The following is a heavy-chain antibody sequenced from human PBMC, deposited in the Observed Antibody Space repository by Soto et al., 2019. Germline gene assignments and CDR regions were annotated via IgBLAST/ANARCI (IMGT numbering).Heavy chain of an antibody. D-gene: IGHD2-2*01. CDR3: LKPSNALKLDVLYCMQV. CDR2: INKSGNT. CDR1: GGSFSGYY. J-gene: IGHJ6*02. V-gene: IGHV4-34*01. Sequence: SETLSLTCAVSGGSFSGYYWSWVRMLPGTGLERIGEINKSGNTKYNQYLMSRVTMSVDTSRNQFSLKLRSVTAAATDMYYCLKPSNALKLDVLYCMQVWGQGTSVTVSS.